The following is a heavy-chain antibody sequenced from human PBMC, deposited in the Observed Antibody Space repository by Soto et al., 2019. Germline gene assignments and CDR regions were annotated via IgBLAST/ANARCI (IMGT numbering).Heavy chain of an antibody. D-gene: IGHD3-10*01. CDR3: ASVFKGFKTYGSGSYFHWFDP. J-gene: IGHJ5*02. CDR2: ISAYNGNT. Sequence: GASVKVSCKASGYTFTSYGISWVRQAPGQGLEWMGWISAYNGNTNYAQKLQGRVTMTTDTSTSTAYMELRSLRSDDTAVYYCASVFKGFKTYGSGSYFHWFDPWGQGTLVTVSS. V-gene: IGHV1-18*04. CDR1: GYTFTSYG.